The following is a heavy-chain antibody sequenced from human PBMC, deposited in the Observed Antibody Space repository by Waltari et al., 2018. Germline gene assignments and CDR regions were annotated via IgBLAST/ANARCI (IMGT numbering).Heavy chain of an antibody. CDR1: GYTFTSYD. V-gene: IGHV1-8*03. D-gene: IGHD6-6*01. Sequence: QVQLVQSVAEVKKPGASVKVSCKASGYTFTSYDINWVRQATGQGLEWMGWMNPNSGNTGYAQKCQGRVTITRNTSISTAYMELSSLRSEDTAVYYCARGSSNYYYYYMDVWGKGTTVTVSS. CDR2: MNPNSGNT. J-gene: IGHJ6*03. CDR3: ARGSSNYYYYYMDV.